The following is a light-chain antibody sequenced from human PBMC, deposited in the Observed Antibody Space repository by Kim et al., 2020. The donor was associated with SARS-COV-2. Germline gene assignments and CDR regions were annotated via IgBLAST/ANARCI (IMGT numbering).Light chain of an antibody. Sequence: QSALTQPRSVSGSPGQSVTISCTGTSSDVGGYNYVSWYQQHPGRAPKLMINDVTKRPSGVPDRFSGSKSGNTASLTISGLQAEYEADYYCCSYAGGYTHVVFGGGTQLTVL. CDR3: CSYAGGYTHVV. CDR2: DVT. CDR1: SSDVGGYNY. J-gene: IGLJ2*01. V-gene: IGLV2-11*01.